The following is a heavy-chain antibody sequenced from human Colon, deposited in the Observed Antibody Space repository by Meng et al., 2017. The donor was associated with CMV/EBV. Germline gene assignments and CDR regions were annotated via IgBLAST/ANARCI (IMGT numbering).Heavy chain of an antibody. CDR3: AKVADYADFVMEY. CDR2: IRNDRSYE. J-gene: IGHJ4*02. Sequence: VQLVESGGGVVHTGGSLRLSCAASGFTFSSYGMHWVRQAPGKGLEWVTFIRNDRSYEYYADSVQGRFTVSRDNSKNTMYLQMNSLGGDDTAVYYCAKVADYADFVMEYWGQGTLVTVSS. CDR1: GFTFSSYG. V-gene: IGHV3-30*02. D-gene: IGHD4-17*01.